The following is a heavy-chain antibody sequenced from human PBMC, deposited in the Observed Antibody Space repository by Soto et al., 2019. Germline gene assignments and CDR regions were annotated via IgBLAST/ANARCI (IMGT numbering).Heavy chain of an antibody. V-gene: IGHV3-11*01. CDR1: GSSFRDSY. CDR3: ARAPSAYGSFDS. Sequence: SLGISCAACGSSFRDSYMNWIRLGPGNGLEWISYISGSGNTIYYADSVKGRFTISRDNAQNSLYLQMNSLRADDTAVYYCARAPSAYGSFDSWGHGTLVTVSS. D-gene: IGHD5-12*01. J-gene: IGHJ5*01. CDR2: ISGSGNTI.